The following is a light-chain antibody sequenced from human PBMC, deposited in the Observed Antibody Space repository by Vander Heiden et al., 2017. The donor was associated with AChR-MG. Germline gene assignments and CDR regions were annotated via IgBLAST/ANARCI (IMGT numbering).Light chain of an antibody. V-gene: IGLV1-51*01. J-gene: IGLJ2*01. CDR1: NFNVGNNF. Sequence: QSVLTQPPSVSAAPGQKVTIPCSGSNFNVGNNFVSWYQQFPGTAPKLIIYDNSERPSGIPDRFSGSKSGTSASLGVTGLQPGDEADYYCAVWDSGLSAVLYGGGTKLTAL. CDR3: AVWDSGLSAVL. CDR2: DNS.